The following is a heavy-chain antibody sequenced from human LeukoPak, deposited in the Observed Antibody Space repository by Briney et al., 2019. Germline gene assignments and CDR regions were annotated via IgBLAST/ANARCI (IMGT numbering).Heavy chain of an antibody. Sequence: PGGSLRLSCAASGFSFSNHGMHWVRQAPGKRLEWVAVIWDDGNNKRHANSVNGRFTISRDNSENTLYLQMNSLRAEDTAVYYCAKKLRWDCSSTTCPKGDCFDPWGQGTLVTVSS. CDR3: AKKLRWDCSSTTCPKGDCFDP. V-gene: IGHV3-33*06. D-gene: IGHD2-2*01. J-gene: IGHJ5*02. CDR1: GFSFSNHG. CDR2: IWDDGNNK.